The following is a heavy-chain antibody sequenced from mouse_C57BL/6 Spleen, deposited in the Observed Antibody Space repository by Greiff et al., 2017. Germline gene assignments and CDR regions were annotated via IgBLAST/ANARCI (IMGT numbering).Heavy chain of an antibody. CDR3: AREYYGSSHWYVEV. V-gene: IGHV1-82*01. CDR1: GYAFSSSW. D-gene: IGHD1-1*01. CDR2: IYPGDGDT. J-gene: IGHJ1*03. Sequence: QVHVKQSGPELVKPGASVKISCKASGYAFSSSWMNWVKQRPGKGLEWIGRIYPGDGDTNYNGKFKGKATLTADTSSSTAYMQLSSLTSEDSAVYVCAREYYGSSHWYVEVGCTGKTVIVS.